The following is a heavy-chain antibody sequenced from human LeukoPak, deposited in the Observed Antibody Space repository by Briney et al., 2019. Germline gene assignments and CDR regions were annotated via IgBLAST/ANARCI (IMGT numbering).Heavy chain of an antibody. Sequence: PGGSLRLSCAASGFTFSSYGMSWVRQAPGKGLEWVSYISSSGSTIYYADSVKGRFTISRDNAKNTLYLQMNSLRAEDTAVYYCAKGGKGIQLSPWGQGTLVTVSS. J-gene: IGHJ5*02. CDR3: AKGGKGIQLSP. CDR1: GFTFSSYG. CDR2: ISSSGSTI. V-gene: IGHV3-48*04. D-gene: IGHD5-18*01.